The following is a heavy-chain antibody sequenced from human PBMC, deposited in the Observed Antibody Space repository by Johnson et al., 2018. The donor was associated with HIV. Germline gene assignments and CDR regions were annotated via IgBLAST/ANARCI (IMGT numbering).Heavy chain of an antibody. CDR1: GFTFSSYP. CDR2: ISWNSGSI. CDR3: AKGTGRVTPGAFDI. J-gene: IGHJ3*02. D-gene: IGHD4-23*01. V-gene: IGHV3-9*01. Sequence: VQLVESGGGVVQPGRSLRLSCAASGFTFSSYPMHWVRQAPGKGLEWVSGISWNSGSIGYADSVKGRFTISRDNAKNSLYLQMNSMRGEDTAVYYCAKGTGRVTPGAFDIWGQGTIVTVSS.